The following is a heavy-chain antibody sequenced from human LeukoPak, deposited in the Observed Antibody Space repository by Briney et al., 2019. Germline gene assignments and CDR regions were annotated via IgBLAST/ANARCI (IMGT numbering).Heavy chain of an antibody. CDR2: IYYSGST. V-gene: IGHV4-59*01. CDR1: GGSISSYY. J-gene: IGHJ6*04. D-gene: IGHD3-10*01. Sequence: KPSETLSLTCTVSGGSISSYYWSWIRQPPGKGLEWIGYIYYSGSTNYNPSLKSRVTISVDTSKNQFSLKLRSVTAADTAVYYCARYYPGLPYYYYGMDVWGKGTTVTVPS. CDR3: ARYYPGLPYYYYGMDV.